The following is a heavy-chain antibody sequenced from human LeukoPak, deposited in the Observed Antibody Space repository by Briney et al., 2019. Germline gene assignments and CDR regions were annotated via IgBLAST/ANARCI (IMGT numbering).Heavy chain of an antibody. CDR2: INEDASKK. J-gene: IGHJ5*02. V-gene: IGHV3-7*01. CDR3: ATSTYSSSPS. D-gene: IGHD6-6*01. CDR1: GFTFSSYA. Sequence: PGGSLRLSCAASGFTFSSYAMSWVRQAPGKGLEWVANINEDASKKYYVDSVEGRFTISRDDAKNSLYLQMNSLRAEDTAMYYCATSTYSSSPSWGQGTLVTVSS.